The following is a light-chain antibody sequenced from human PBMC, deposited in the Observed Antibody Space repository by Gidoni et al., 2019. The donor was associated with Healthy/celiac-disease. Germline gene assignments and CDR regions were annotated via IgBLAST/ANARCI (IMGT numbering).Light chain of an antibody. V-gene: IGKV4-1*01. CDR1: QSVLYSSNNKNY. Sequence: IVLTQSPDSLAVSLGERATINCKSSQSVLYSSNNKNYLAWYQQKPGQPPKLLIYWASTRESGVPDRFSGSGSGTDFTLTISSLQAEDVAVYYCQQDYSTPQTFGQGTKVEIK. CDR3: QQDYSTPQT. CDR2: WAS. J-gene: IGKJ1*01.